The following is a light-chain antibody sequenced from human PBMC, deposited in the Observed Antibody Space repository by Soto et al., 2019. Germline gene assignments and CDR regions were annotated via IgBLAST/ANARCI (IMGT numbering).Light chain of an antibody. CDR2: TAS. CDR1: QSVSSY. J-gene: IGKJ1*01. V-gene: IGKV3-20*01. CDR3: QQYGSSPQT. Sequence: EIVMTQSPATLSLSPGERATLSCRASQSVSSYLAWYQQKPGQAPRLLIYTASSRATGIPDRFAGSGSGTEFTLTISSLEPEDFAVYYCQQYGSSPQTFGQGTKVDIK.